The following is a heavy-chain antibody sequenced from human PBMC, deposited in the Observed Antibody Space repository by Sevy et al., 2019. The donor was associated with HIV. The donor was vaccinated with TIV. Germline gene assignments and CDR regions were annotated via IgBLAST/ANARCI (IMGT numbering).Heavy chain of an antibody. Sequence: GGSLRLSCAASGFTFDDYAMHWVRQAPGKGLEWVSGISWNSGSIGYADSVKGRFTISRDNAKNSLYLQMNSLRAEDTALYYCAKDMREDIVVVPAAKPNIYYYYYGMDVWGQGTTVTVSS. J-gene: IGHJ6*02. V-gene: IGHV3-9*01. CDR2: ISWNSGSI. D-gene: IGHD2-2*01. CDR1: GFTFDDYA. CDR3: AKDMREDIVVVPAAKPNIYYYYYGMDV.